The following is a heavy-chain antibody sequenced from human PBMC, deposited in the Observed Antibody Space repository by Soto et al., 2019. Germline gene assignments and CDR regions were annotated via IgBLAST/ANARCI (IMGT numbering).Heavy chain of an antibody. CDR2: IKSETDGGTA. J-gene: IGHJ4*02. CDR1: GFNLSHPW. V-gene: IGHV3-15*01. D-gene: IGHD3-9*01. CDR3: TTGIYYDLLTGYHDVAY. Sequence: EVQLVQSGGGLVKPGGSLRLSCAASGFNLSHPWMTWVRQAAGKGLEWVGRIKSETDGGTADYAAPVTGRITISRDDSKNTLYLQMNGLNTEDTAVYYCTTGIYYDLLTGYHDVAYWGQGALVTVSS.